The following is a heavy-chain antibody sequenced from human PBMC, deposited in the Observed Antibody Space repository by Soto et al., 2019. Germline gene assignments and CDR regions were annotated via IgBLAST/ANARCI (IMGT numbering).Heavy chain of an antibody. CDR2: INHSGST. J-gene: IGHJ4*02. CDR1: GGIFSRGD. D-gene: IGHD6-19*01. CDR3: ARGGIAVAGRGTAFVDY. Sequence: AVSGGIFSRGDYLVCRQPPGKGLEWIGEINHSGSTNYNPSLKSRVTISVDTSKNQFSLKLSSVTAADTAVYYCARGGIAVAGRGTAFVDYWGQ. V-gene: IGHV4-34*01.